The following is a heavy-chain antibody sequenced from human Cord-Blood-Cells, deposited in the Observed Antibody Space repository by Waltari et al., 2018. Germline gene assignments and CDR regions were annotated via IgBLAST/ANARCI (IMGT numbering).Heavy chain of an antibody. V-gene: IGHV4-39*07. CDR2: IYYSGGT. J-gene: IGHJ3*02. CDR3: ARVVAATPAFDI. CDR1: GGSISSSSYY. Sequence: QLQLQESGPGLVKPSETLSLTCTVSGGSISSSSYYWGWIRQPPGKGVEGIGSIYYSGGTDYNPSVKSRVTISVDTSKTQFSLKLSSVTAADTAVYYCARVVAATPAFDIWGQGTMVTVSS. D-gene: IGHD2-15*01.